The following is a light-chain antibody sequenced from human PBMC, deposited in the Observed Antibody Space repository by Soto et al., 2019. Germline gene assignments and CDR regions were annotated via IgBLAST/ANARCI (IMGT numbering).Light chain of an antibody. CDR1: QGISSY. CDR2: AAS. J-gene: IGKJ4*01. Sequence: DVPLTQSPSFLSSSVGDRVTITCRASQGISSYLAWYQQKPGKAPKLLIYAASTLQSGVPSRFSGSGSGTEFTPTISSLQPQDFAPYYCQQLNSYPEVTFGGGTKVEIK. V-gene: IGKV1-9*01. CDR3: QQLNSYPEVT.